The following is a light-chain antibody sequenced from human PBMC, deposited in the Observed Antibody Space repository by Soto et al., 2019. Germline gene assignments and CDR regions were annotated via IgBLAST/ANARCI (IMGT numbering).Light chain of an antibody. J-gene: IGKJ1*01. V-gene: IGKV3-15*01. CDR2: GAS. CDR3: QQYSIWRT. CDR1: QSVSRN. Sequence: EMLMTQSPVTRSVSPGESSTLXXRASQSVSRNLAWYQQKPGQAPRXLIYGASTRATGIPARFSGSGSGTEFTLTISSLQSEDFAVYYCQQYSIWRTFGQGTKVDIK.